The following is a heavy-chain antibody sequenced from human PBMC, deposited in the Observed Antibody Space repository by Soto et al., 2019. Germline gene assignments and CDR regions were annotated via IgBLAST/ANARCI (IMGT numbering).Heavy chain of an antibody. D-gene: IGHD3-22*01. Sequence: GGSLRLSCAASGFTVSGNYINWVRQSPGKGLEWVSVIHIGGSTYYADSVKGRFTISRDNFKNTLYLQMNSLRVEDTAVYYCARDRFELRVNYDSSGYHDYWGQGTLVTVSS. CDR1: GFTVSGNY. J-gene: IGHJ4*02. CDR3: ARDRFELRVNYDSSGYHDY. CDR2: IHIGGST. V-gene: IGHV3-53*01.